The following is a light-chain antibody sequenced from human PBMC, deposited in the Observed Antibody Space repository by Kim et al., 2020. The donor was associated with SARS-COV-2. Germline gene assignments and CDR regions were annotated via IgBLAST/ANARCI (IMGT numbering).Light chain of an antibody. CDR1: NSNIGNNY. CDR2: DNY. Sequence: GQKVTISCSGSNSNIGNNYVSWYQKLPGTAPRLLIFDNYQRPSGIPDRFSGSKSGTSATLGIAGLQTGDEADYFCETWDNSLNAIIFGGGTQLTVL. J-gene: IGLJ2*01. CDR3: ETWDNSLNAII. V-gene: IGLV1-51*01.